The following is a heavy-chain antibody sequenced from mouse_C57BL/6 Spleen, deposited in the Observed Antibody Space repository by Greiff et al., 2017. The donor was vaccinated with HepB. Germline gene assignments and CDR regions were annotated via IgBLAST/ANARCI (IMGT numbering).Heavy chain of an antibody. D-gene: IGHD2-2*01. CDR1: GYTFTSYW. Sequence: EVQLQQSGTVLARPGASVKMSCKTSGYTFTSYWMHWVKQRPGQGLEWIGAIYPGNSDTSYNQKFKGKAKLTAVTSASTAYMELSSLTNEDSAVYYGTRSGGYDEAWFAYWGQGTLVTVSA. J-gene: IGHJ3*01. CDR2: IYPGNSDT. V-gene: IGHV1-5*01. CDR3: TRSGGYDEAWFAY.